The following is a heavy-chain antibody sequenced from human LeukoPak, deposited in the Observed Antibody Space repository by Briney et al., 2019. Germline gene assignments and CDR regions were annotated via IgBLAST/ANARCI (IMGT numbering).Heavy chain of an antibody. CDR2: IRYDGSNK. Sequence: GGSLRLSCAASGFTFSSYGMHWVRQAPGKGLEWVAFIRYDGSNKYYADSVKGRFTISRDNSKNTLYLQMNSLRAEDTAVYYCAKARAWELRLGELSSPGYWGQGTLVTVSS. CDR3: AKARAWELRLGELSSPGY. CDR1: GFTFSSYG. J-gene: IGHJ4*02. D-gene: IGHD3-16*02. V-gene: IGHV3-30*02.